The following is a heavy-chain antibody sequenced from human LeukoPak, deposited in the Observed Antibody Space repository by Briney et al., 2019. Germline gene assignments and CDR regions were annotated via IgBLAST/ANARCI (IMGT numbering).Heavy chain of an antibody. V-gene: IGHV1-18*01. CDR1: GYTFTNYG. J-gene: IGHJ4*02. D-gene: IGHD3-22*01. CDR2: ISAYNGNT. CDR3: ARVAEEHYDSSGYYFDY. Sequence: ASVKVSCKTSGYTFTNYGLSWVRQAPGQGLEWMGWISAYNGNTNYAQKLQGRVTMTTDTSTSTAYMELRSLRSDDTAVYYCARVAEEHYDSSGYYFDYWGQGTLVTVSS.